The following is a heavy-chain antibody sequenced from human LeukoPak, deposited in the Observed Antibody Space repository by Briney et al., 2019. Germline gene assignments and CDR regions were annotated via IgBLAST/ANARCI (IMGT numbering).Heavy chain of an antibody. CDR3: ARDRRPEDLLRYFDWSDNWFDP. V-gene: IGHV3-21*04. D-gene: IGHD3-9*01. CDR2: ISSSSSYI. Sequence: PGGSLRLSCAASGFTFTSYSMNWVRQAPGKGLEWVSSISSSSSYIYYADSVKGRFTISRDNAKNSLYLQMNSLRAEDTAVYYCARDRRPEDLLRYFDWSDNWFDPWGQGTLVTVSS. CDR1: GFTFTSYS. J-gene: IGHJ5*02.